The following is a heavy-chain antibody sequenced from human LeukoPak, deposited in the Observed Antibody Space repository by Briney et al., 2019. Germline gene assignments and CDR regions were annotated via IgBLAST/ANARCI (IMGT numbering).Heavy chain of an antibody. CDR2: ISSSSSYI. CDR3: ARDSSWNYVFDY. D-gene: IGHD1-7*01. Sequence: PGGSLRLSCAASGFTFSSYSMNWVRQAPGEGLEWVSSISSSSSYIYYADSVKGRFTISRDNAKNSLYLQMNSRRAEDTAVYYCARDSSWNYVFDYWGQGTLVTVSS. CDR1: GFTFSSYS. V-gene: IGHV3-21*01. J-gene: IGHJ4*02.